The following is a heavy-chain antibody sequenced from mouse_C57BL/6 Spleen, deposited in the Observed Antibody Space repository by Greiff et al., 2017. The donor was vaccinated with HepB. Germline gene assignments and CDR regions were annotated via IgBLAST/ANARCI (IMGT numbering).Heavy chain of an antibody. CDR2: IDPSDSYT. CDR3: ARREDGYYVY. V-gene: IGHV1-59*01. J-gene: IGHJ2*01. D-gene: IGHD2-3*01. CDR1: GYTFTSYW. Sequence: QVQLQQPGAELVRPGPSVKLSCKASGYTFTSYWMHWVKQRPGQGLEWIGVIDPSDSYTNYNQKFKGKATFTVDTSSSTAYMQLSSLTSEDSAVYYCARREDGYYVYWGQGTTLTVSS.